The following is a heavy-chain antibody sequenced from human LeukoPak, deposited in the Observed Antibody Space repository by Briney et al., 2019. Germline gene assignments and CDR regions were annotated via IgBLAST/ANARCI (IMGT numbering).Heavy chain of an antibody. Sequence: ASVKVSCTASGYTFTGYFMNWVRRAPGQGLEWMGRINPNNGVTNYAQNFQVRVTMTRDTSISTAYMELSSLRSEDTAVYYCARVGDGLNDAFDIWGQGTMVTVSS. V-gene: IGHV1-2*06. J-gene: IGHJ3*02. CDR2: INPNNGVT. CDR1: GYTFTGYF. D-gene: IGHD5-24*01. CDR3: ARVGDGLNDAFDI.